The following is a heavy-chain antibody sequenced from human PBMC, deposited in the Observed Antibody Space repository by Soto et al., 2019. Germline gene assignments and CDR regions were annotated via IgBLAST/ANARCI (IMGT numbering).Heavy chain of an antibody. CDR3: AKARYYYDSRGYLKGSTYFDY. D-gene: IGHD3-22*01. J-gene: IGHJ4*02. CDR1: GFTFSSYA. Sequence: AGGSLRLSCAASGFTFSSYAMSWVRQAPGKGLEWVSAISGGGGSTYYADSVKGRFTISRDNSKNTLYLQMNSLRAEDTAVYYCAKARYYYDSRGYLKGSTYFDYWGQGTLVTVSS. V-gene: IGHV3-23*01. CDR2: ISGGGGST.